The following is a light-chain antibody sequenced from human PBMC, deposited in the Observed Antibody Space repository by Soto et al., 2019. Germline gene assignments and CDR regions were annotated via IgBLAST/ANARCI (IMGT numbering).Light chain of an antibody. CDR1: QSIIRY. V-gene: IGKV1-27*01. Sequence: IQLTQSPSSLSASVGDRVTITCRASQSIIRYLAWYQQKQGKPPKLLIYAASTLQSGVPSRFSGSGSATDFTLTISGLQPEDVATYYCQKYDDVPYTFXQGTKVDIK. J-gene: IGKJ2*01. CDR3: QKYDDVPYT. CDR2: AAS.